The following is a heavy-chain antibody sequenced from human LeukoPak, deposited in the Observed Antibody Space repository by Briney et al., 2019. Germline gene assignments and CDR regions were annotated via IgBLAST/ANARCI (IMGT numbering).Heavy chain of an antibody. Sequence: GGSLRLSCAASGFTVSGNYMSWARQAPGKGLEWVSVIYSGDSTYYADSVKGRFTISRDDSKNTLYLQMNSLRAEDTAVYYCARLGQGLPPSYYFGMDVRGQGTTVTVSS. V-gene: IGHV3-66*01. CDR3: ARLGQGLPPSYYFGMDV. CDR1: GFTVSGNY. J-gene: IGHJ6*02. CDR2: IYSGDST. D-gene: IGHD6-19*01.